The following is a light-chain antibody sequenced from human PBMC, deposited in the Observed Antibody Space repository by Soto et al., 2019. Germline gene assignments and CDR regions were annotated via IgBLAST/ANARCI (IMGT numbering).Light chain of an antibody. J-gene: IGLJ2*01. CDR2: GNS. CDR3: QSYDSSLSVLV. CDR1: SSNIGAGFD. V-gene: IGLV1-40*01. Sequence: QSVLTQPPSVSGAPGQRVTISCTGSSSNIGAGFDVHWYQQVPGTAPKLLIYGNSNRPSGVPDRFSGSKSATSASLAITGLQAEDEADYYCQSYDSSLSVLVFGGGTKVTVL.